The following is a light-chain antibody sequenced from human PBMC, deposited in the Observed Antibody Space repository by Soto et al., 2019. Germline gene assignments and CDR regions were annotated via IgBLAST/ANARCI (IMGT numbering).Light chain of an antibody. CDR3: LQYNGYYRT. V-gene: IGKV1-17*01. Sequence: DIQMTQSPSTLSASVGDRVTITCRASQSISSYLNWYQQKPGKAPKLLIYAASSLQSGVPSRFSGSGSGTEFTLTISSLQPEDFATYYCLQYNGYYRTFGQGTKVDI. CDR1: QSISSY. J-gene: IGKJ1*01. CDR2: AAS.